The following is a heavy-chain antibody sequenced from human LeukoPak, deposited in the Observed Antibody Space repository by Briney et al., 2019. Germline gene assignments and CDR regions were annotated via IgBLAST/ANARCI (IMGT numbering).Heavy chain of an antibody. CDR1: GFTFSSYW. CDR3: ARGSTHYYYYYMDV. Sequence: GGSLRLSCAVSGFTFSSYWMSWVRQAPGKGLEWVANIKQDGSEKYYVDSVKGRFTISRDNAKNSLYLQMNSLRAEDTAVYYCARGSTHYYYYYMDVWGKGTTVTASS. CDR2: IKQDGSEK. D-gene: IGHD2/OR15-2a*01. J-gene: IGHJ6*03. V-gene: IGHV3-7*04.